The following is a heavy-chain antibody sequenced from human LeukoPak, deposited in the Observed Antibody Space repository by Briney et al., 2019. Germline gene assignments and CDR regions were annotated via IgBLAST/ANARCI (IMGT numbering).Heavy chain of an antibody. CDR1: GFTFSNAW. CDR2: IKSKSDGGAT. V-gene: IGHV3-15*01. Sequence: GGSLRLSCAASGFTFSNAWMSWVRQAPGKGLEWVGRIKSKSDGGATDYAAPVKGRFTISRDDSKNTVYLQMNSLKTDDTAVYLCSTNTYFGVIVMSRQDYYYMDVWGKGTTVTVSS. D-gene: IGHD3-16*02. CDR3: STNTYFGVIVMSRQDYYYMDV. J-gene: IGHJ6*03.